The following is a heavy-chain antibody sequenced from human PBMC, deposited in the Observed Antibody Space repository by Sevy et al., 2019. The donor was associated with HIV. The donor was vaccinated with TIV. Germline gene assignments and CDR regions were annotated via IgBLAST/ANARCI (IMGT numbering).Heavy chain of an antibody. CDR1: GGSIGSSSYE. CDR3: ARQGGIVDRGFDS. CDR2: ISYSGST. J-gene: IGHJ4*02. Sequence: SETLSLTCTVSGGSIGSSSYEWGWIRQPPGKGLEWIGTISYSGSTHYTPSLRSRVTISVDTSQDQFSLMLRSVTATDMAVYYCARQGGIVDRGFDSWGQGTLVTVSS. D-gene: IGHD3-10*01. V-gene: IGHV4-39*01.